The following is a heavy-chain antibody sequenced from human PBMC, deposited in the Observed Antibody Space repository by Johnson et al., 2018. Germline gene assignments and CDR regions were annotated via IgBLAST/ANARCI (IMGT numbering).Heavy chain of an antibody. J-gene: IGHJ6*02. CDR3: ARFFGCTSTTCTGMDV. CDR1: GYSFISYW. D-gene: IGHD2-2*01. V-gene: IGHV5-51*01. Sequence: EQLVQSGAEVKKPGESLKISCKGSGYSFISYWIGWVRQMPGKGLEWMGIIYPGDSDPRYSPSFQGQVTISADKSISTAYLQWSSLKASDTAMYYCARFFGCTSTTCTGMDVWGQGTTVTVSS. CDR2: IYPGDSDP.